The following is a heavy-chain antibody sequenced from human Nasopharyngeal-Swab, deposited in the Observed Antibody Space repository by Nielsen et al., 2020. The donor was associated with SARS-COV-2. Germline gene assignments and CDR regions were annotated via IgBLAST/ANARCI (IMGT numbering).Heavy chain of an antibody. J-gene: IGHJ4*01. CDR1: GFTFGSSW. D-gene: IGHD3-16*02. CDR3: ATAGNYRFDN. CDR2: MNSDGSTI. V-gene: IGHV3-74*01. Sequence: GESLKISCAASGFTFGSSWMPWIRQAPGKGLVWVARMNSDGSTINYGDSVMGRFIISRDNAKNMLYLQMYSLRAEDTGVYYCATAGNYRFDNWGHGTLVTVSS.